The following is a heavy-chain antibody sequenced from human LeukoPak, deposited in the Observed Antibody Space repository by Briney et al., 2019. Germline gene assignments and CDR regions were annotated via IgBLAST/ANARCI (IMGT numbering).Heavy chain of an antibody. Sequence: PSETLSLTCTVSGGSISSYYWSWIRQPPGKGLEWIGYIYYSGSTNYNPSLKSRVTISVDTSKNQFSLKLSSVTAADTAVYYCARGNSSGWVYNWFDPWGQGTLVTVSS. D-gene: IGHD6-19*01. CDR3: ARGNSSGWVYNWFDP. J-gene: IGHJ5*02. CDR1: GGSISSYY. CDR2: IYYSGST. V-gene: IGHV4-59*01.